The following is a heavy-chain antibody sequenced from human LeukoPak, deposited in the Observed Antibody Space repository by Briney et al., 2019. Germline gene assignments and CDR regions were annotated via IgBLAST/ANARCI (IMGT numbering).Heavy chain of an antibody. D-gene: IGHD5-24*01. Sequence: GESLQISCKGSGYSFTSYWIGWVRQMPGKGLEWMGIIYPGDSDTRYSPSFQGQVTISADKSISTAYLQWSSLKASDTAMYYCARWGDGYNSNSPFDPWGQGTLVTVSS. CDR2: IYPGDSDT. CDR1: GYSFTSYW. J-gene: IGHJ5*02. CDR3: ARWGDGYNSNSPFDP. V-gene: IGHV5-51*01.